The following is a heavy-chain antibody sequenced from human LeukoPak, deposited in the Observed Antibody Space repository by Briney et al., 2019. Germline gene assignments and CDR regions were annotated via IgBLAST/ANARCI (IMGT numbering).Heavy chain of an antibody. J-gene: IGHJ5*02. CDR2: IFYSGNT. CDR1: GGSISTRSYY. V-gene: IGHV4-39*01. Sequence: SETLSLTCTVSGGSISTRSYYWGWIRQPPGKGLEWIGSIFYSGNTYYNPSFKSRLTISVDTSKNLFSLKLNSVTAEDTAVYYCARHHGPLSGDSDSDWFGPWGQGTLVTVSS. D-gene: IGHD2-21*02. CDR3: ARHHGPLSGDSDSDWFGP.